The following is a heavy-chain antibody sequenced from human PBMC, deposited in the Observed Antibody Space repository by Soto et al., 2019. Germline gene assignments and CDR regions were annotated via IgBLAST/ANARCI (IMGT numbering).Heavy chain of an antibody. CDR1: GYSFTSYW. V-gene: IGHV5-10-1*01. CDR2: IDPSDSYT. J-gene: IGHJ3*02. Sequence: GESLKISCKGSGYSFTSYWISWVRQMPGKGLEWMGRIDPSDSYTNYSPSFQGHVTISADKSISTTYLQWSSLKASDTAMYYCASAYSSSPVRGAFDIWGQGTMVTVSS. D-gene: IGHD6-13*01. CDR3: ASAYSSSPVRGAFDI.